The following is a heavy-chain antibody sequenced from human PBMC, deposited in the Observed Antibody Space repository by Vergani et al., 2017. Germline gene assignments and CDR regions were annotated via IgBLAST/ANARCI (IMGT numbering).Heavy chain of an antibody. J-gene: IGHJ6*02. Sequence: EVQLVQSGAEVKKPGATVKISCKVSGYTFTDYYMHWVQQAPGKGLEWMGLVDPEDGETIYAEKFQGRVTITADTSTDTAYMELSSLRSEDTAVYYCARFVVVPAATTNHYYYYGMDVWGQGTTVTVSS. D-gene: IGHD2-2*01. CDR1: GYTFTDYY. CDR3: ARFVVVPAATTNHYYYYGMDV. CDR2: VDPEDGET. V-gene: IGHV1-69-2*01.